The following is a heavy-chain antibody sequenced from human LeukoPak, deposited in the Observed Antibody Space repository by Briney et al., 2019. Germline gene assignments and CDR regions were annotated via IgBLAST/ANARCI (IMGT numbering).Heavy chain of an antibody. CDR1: GGSISYF. CDR3: ARHRGSGYPYFDY. V-gene: IGHV4-59*01. Sequence: SETLSLTCTVSGGSISYFWTWIRQPAGKGLEWIGYIYYSGSTNYNPSLKSRVTISVDTSKNQFSLKLSSLTAADTAVYYCARHRGSGYPYFDYWGQGTLVTVSS. CDR2: IYYSGST. D-gene: IGHD3-22*01. J-gene: IGHJ4*02.